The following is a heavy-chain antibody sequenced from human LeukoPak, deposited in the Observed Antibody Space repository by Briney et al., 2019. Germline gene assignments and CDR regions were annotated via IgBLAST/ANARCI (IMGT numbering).Heavy chain of an antibody. CDR2: INAGNGNT. CDR1: GYTFTSYA. V-gene: IGHV1-3*01. CDR3: ARDLVPFYDFWSGYSPFYGVDV. D-gene: IGHD3-3*01. J-gene: IGHJ6*02. Sequence: ASVKVSCKASGYTFTSYAMHWVRQAPGQRLERMGWINAGNGNTKYSQKFQGRVTITRDTSASTAYMELSSLRSEDTAVYYCARDLVPFYDFWSGYSPFYGVDVWGQGTTVTVSS.